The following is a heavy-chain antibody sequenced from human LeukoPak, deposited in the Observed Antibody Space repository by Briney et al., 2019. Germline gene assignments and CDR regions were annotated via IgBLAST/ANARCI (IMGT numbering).Heavy chain of an antibody. D-gene: IGHD6-6*01. J-gene: IGHJ4*02. Sequence: TGGSLRLSCAASGFTFSSYAMSWVRQAPGKGLEWVSAISGSATTTYYADSVKGRFTISRDNSKNTLYLQMNTLRAEDTAVYYCAKGRSMSAYYFDYWGQGTLVTVSS. V-gene: IGHV3-23*01. CDR2: ISGSATTT. CDR3: AKGRSMSAYYFDY. CDR1: GFTFSSYA.